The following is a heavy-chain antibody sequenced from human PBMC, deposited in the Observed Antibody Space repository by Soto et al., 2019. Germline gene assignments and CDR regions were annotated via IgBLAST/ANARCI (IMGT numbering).Heavy chain of an antibody. J-gene: IGHJ4*02. CDR1: GGSIDRSNYY. V-gene: IGHV4-39*01. D-gene: IGHD3-22*01. CDR3: ARHFVAVVIKGWGY. Sequence: QLQLQESGPGLVKPSETLSLTCTVSGGSIDRSNYYWDWIRQPPGKGLEWIGTTYYNGNAYYNPSLKSRGTMSVDTSENQFCLKMISVTAAETAVYYCARHFVAVVIKGWGYWGQGTLVTVSS. CDR2: TYYNGNA.